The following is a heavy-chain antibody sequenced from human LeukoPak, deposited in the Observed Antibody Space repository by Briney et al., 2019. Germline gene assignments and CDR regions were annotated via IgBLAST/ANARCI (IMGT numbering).Heavy chain of an antibody. Sequence: SQTLSLTCTVSGGSISRSSYYWGWIRRPSGKGLEWIGSIYYSGSTYYNPSLKSRVTISVDTSKDQFSLKLSSVTAADTAVYYCARRTTTGTTDYWGQGTLVTVSS. CDR2: IYYSGST. CDR3: ARRTTTGTTDY. V-gene: IGHV4-39*01. J-gene: IGHJ4*02. D-gene: IGHD1-1*01. CDR1: GGSISRSSYY.